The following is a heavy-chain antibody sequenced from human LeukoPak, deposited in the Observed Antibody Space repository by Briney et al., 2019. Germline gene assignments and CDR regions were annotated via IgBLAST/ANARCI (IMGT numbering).Heavy chain of an antibody. D-gene: IGHD6-13*01. J-gene: IGHJ4*02. V-gene: IGHV4-59*01. Sequence: PSETLSLTCTVSGGSISSYYWSWIRQPPGKGLEWIGYIYSSGSTNYNPSLKSRVTISVDTSKNQFSLKLSSVNAADTAVYYCARSGTAAGRRDYRGQGTLVTVSS. CDR1: GGSISSYY. CDR3: ARSGTAAGRRDY. CDR2: IYSSGST.